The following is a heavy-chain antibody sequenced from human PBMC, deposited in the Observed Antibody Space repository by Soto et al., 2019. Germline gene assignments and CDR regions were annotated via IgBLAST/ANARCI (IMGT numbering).Heavy chain of an antibody. CDR3: ARARKIAAAGPDAFDI. J-gene: IGHJ3*02. CDR2: INPSGGST. Sequence: ASVKVSCKASGYTFTSYYMPWVRQAPGQGLEWMGIINPSGGSTSYAQKFQGRVTMTRDTSTSTVYMELSSLRSEDTAVYYCARARKIAAAGPDAFDIWGQGTMVTVSS. V-gene: IGHV1-46*01. D-gene: IGHD6-13*01. CDR1: GYTFTSYY.